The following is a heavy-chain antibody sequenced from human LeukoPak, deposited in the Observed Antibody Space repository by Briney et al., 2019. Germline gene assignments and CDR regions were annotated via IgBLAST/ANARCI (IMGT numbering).Heavy chain of an antibody. D-gene: IGHD2-21*02. CDR1: NYSIRSGYY. CDR3: ARDGGYCGGDCYGGYFDY. Sequence: SETLSLTCTVSNYSIRSGYYWGWIRQPPGKGLEWIGSMSMYPSGSTYYNPSLKSRVTMSVDTSKNQFSLKLSSVTAADTAIYYCARDGGYCGGDCYGGYFDYWGQGTLVTVSS. J-gene: IGHJ4*02. V-gene: IGHV4-38-2*02. CDR2: MSMYPSGST.